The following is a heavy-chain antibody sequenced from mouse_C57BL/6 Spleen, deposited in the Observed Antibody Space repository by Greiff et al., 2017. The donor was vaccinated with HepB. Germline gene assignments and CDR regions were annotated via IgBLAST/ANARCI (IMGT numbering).Heavy chain of an antibody. V-gene: IGHV1-63*01. CDR3: ARWGLGEGYAMDY. D-gene: IGHD3-3*01. CDR1: GYTFTNYW. CDR2: IYPGGGYT. J-gene: IGHJ4*01. Sequence: VQLQQSGAELVRPGTSVKMSCKASGYTFTNYWIGWAKQRPGHGLEWIGDIYPGGGYTNYNEKFKGKATLTADKSSSTAYMQFSSLTSEDSAIYYCARWGLGEGYAMDYWGQGTSVTVSS.